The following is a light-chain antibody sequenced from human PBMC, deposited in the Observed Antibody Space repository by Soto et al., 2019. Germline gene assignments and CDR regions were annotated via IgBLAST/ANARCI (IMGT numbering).Light chain of an antibody. CDR1: NIGSKS. J-gene: IGLJ2*01. Sequence: SELTQPPSVSVAPGQTARITCGGNNIGSKSVHWYQQHPGKAPQLIIYEVAKRPSGVSARFSGSQSGDTASLTISGLQAADEAYYYCCSRLFGGGTKLTVL. CDR2: EVA. V-gene: IGLV2-23*02. CDR3: CSRL.